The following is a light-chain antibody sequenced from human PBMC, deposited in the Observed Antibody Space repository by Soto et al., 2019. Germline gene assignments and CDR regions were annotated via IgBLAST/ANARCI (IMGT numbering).Light chain of an antibody. J-gene: IGKJ1*01. V-gene: IGKV1-5*03. Sequence: DIQMTQSPSTLSASVGDRVTITCRASQSISTWLAWYQQKPGQAPKLLIYTASNLERGVPSRFSGSGSGTEFTLPLSSLQPDDCATYYCQQHNSYPRTFGQGTKVQMK. CDR3: QQHNSYPRT. CDR2: TAS. CDR1: QSISTW.